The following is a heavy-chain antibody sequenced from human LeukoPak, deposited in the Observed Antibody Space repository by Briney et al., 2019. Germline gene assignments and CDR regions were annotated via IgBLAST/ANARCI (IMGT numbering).Heavy chain of an antibody. V-gene: IGHV4-4*09. Sequence: SETLSLTCTVSGGSISSYYWSWIRQPPGKGLEWIGYIYTSGSTNYNPSLKSRVTISVDTSKNQFSLKLSSVTAADTAVYYCASYSSSWYGVYWGQGTLVTVSS. D-gene: IGHD6-13*01. J-gene: IGHJ4*02. CDR2: IYTSGST. CDR3: ASYSSSWYGVY. CDR1: GGSISSYY.